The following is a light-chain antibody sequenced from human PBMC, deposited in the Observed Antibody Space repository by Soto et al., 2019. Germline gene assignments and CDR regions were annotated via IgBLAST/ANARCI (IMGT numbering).Light chain of an antibody. Sequence: TQMTQSPLSLSASVGEKIIITCRASRDVGSDVSWYQQKPGQAPKLVIYAASNLYTGVPSRFSGSGSGTDFTLTISSLQPEDFATYYCQQANSFPLTFGGGTKVDI. J-gene: IGKJ4*01. CDR3: QQANSFPLT. V-gene: IGKV1-12*01. CDR1: RDVGSD. CDR2: AAS.